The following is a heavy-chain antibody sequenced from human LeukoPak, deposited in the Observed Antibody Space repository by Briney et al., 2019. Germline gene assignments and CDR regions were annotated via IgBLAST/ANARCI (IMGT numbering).Heavy chain of an antibody. CDR3: ARSDYSGWYFFDY. D-gene: IGHD6-19*01. CDR2: ISTSGTFR. Sequence: GGSLRLSCAASGFTFSDYAMSWVRQAPGKGLEWVSSISTSGTFRYYADSVKGRFAISGDHAKISLFLQMNSLRAEDTAVYYCARSDYSGWYFFDYLGQGALVTVSS. J-gene: IGHJ4*02. CDR1: GFTFSDYA. V-gene: IGHV3-21*01.